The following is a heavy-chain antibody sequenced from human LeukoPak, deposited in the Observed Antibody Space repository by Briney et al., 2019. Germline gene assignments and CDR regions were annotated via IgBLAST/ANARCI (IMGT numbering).Heavy chain of an antibody. V-gene: IGHV1-69*06. CDR1: GGTFSSYA. D-gene: IGHD1-20*01. J-gene: IGHJ5*02. CDR2: IIPIFGTA. Sequence: SVKVSCKASGGTFSSYAISWVRQAPGQGLEWMGGIIPIFGTANYAQKFQGRVTITADTSTSTAYMELRSLRSDDTAVYYCARSYNWNDLAPWGQGTLVTVSS. CDR3: ARSYNWNDLAP.